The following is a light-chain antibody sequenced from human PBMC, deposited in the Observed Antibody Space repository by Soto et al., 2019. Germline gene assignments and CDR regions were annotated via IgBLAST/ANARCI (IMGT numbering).Light chain of an antibody. Sequence: DIPMTQSPSSLSASVGDRVTITCRASQSISSYLNWYQQKPGKAPKLLIYAASSLQSGVPSRFSGSGSGTDFTSPISSLQPEDFATYSCQHSYSTPVYTFGQGPKLEIK. V-gene: IGKV1-39*01. CDR2: AAS. CDR1: QSISSY. J-gene: IGKJ2*01. CDR3: QHSYSTPVYT.